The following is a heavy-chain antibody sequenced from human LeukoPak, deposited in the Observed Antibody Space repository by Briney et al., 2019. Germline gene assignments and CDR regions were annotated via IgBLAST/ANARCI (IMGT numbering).Heavy chain of an antibody. J-gene: IGHJ4*02. CDR1: GFTFSSYA. V-gene: IGHV3-64*01. D-gene: IGHD2-2*01. CDR2: ISSNGGST. CDR3: ARDWYHAIDY. Sequence: GGSLRLSCAASGFTFSSYAMHWVRQAPGKGLEYVSAISSNGGSTYYVNSVKGRFTISRDNSKNTLYLQMGSLRAEDTAVYYCARDWYHAIDYWGQGTLVTVSS.